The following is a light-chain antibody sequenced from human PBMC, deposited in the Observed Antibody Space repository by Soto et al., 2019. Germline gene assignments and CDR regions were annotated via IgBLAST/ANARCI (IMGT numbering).Light chain of an antibody. CDR1: QSVSSN. J-gene: IGKJ4*01. Sequence: ELAMMSTQATLSVSGGGVDLGGCRISQSVSSNLAWYQQKPGLAPRLLIYGTSTRATGIPARFSGSGSGTEFNHTITRLQSEDFAVYYCQQYNDWPPLTFGGGTKVDIK. V-gene: IGKV3-15*01. CDR3: QQYNDWPPLT. CDR2: GTS.